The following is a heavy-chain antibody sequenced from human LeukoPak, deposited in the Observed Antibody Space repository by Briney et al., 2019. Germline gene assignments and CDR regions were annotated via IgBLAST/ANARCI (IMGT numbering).Heavy chain of an antibody. J-gene: IGHJ4*02. CDR1: GFTVSSNY. CDR3: ARLSGGVAGTFSFDY. D-gene: IGHD6-19*01. CDR2: IYSGGST. Sequence: QTGGSLRLSCAASGFTVSSNYMSWVRQAPGKGLEWVSVIYSGGSTYYADSVKGRFTISRHNSKNTLYLQMNSLRAEDTAVYYCARLSGGVAGTFSFDYWGQGTLVTVSS. V-gene: IGHV3-53*04.